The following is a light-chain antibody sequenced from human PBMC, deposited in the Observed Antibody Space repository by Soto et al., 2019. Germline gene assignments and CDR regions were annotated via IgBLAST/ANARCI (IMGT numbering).Light chain of an antibody. CDR2: RDA. CDR3: QVWDSSTWV. Sequence: SYELTQSLSVSAALGQTARITCGGNNIKNKNVHWYQQKPGQAPVLVIYRDANRPSGIPERFSGSNSGNTATLTISRVQAGDEADYYCQVWDSSTWVFGGGTKLTVL. V-gene: IGLV3-9*01. J-gene: IGLJ3*02. CDR1: NIKNKN.